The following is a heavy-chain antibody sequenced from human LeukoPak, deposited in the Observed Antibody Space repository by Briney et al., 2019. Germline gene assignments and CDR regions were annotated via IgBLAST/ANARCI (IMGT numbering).Heavy chain of an antibody. D-gene: IGHD3-3*01. J-gene: IGHJ4*02. CDR3: ARDKYRVTTDSFDY. CDR2: ITYDGYYK. CDR1: GFTFTTYG. Sequence: PGTSLRLSCAASGFTFTTYGMHWVRQSPGKGLEWVALITYDGYYKYYSDSVKGRFTISSDTSKNTLYLQMNSLRDEDTAVYYCARDKYRVTTDSFDYWGQGTLVTVSS. V-gene: IGHV3-30*03.